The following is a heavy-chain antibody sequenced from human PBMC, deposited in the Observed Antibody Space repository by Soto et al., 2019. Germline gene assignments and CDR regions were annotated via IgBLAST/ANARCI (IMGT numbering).Heavy chain of an antibody. CDR1: GGTFSTSA. D-gene: IGHD1-1*01. V-gene: IGHV1-69*12. J-gene: IGHJ6*02. CDR2: IMPVFPTP. Sequence: QVQLVQSGAEVTKPGSSVKVSCKASGGTFSTSAISWVRQAPGQGLEWVGGIMPVFPTPDYAQNFQGRVTITADESTTTAYLELTSLRADDTAVYFCARDKDRLQLGGNYYYILDVWGQGTAITVSS. CDR3: ARDKDRLQLGGNYYYILDV.